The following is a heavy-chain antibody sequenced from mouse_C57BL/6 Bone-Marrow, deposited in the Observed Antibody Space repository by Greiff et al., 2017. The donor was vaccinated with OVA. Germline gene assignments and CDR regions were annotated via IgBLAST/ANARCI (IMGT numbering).Heavy chain of an antibody. CDR2: ISDGGSYT. V-gene: IGHV5-4*03. D-gene: IGHD2-1*01. CDR1: GFTFSSYA. J-gene: IGHJ4*01. Sequence: EVKLMESGGGLVKPGGSLKLSCAASGFTFSSYAMSWVRQTPEKRLEWVATISDGGSYTYYPDNVKGRFTISRDNAKNNLYLQMSHLKSDDTAMYYCARVLIYYGNPGAMDYWGQGTSVTVSS. CDR3: ARVLIYYGNPGAMDY.